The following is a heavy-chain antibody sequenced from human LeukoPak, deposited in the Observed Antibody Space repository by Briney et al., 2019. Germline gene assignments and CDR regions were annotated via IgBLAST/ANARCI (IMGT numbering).Heavy chain of an antibody. V-gene: IGHV4-61*02. CDR1: GGSISSGSYY. CDR3: ARQDSSGYYYEGYFQH. Sequence: PSVTLSLTCTVSGGSISSGSYYWSWIRQPAGKGLEWIGRIYTSGSTNYNPSLKSRVTISVDTSKNQFSLKLRSVTAADTAVYYCARQDSSGYYYEGYFQHWGQGTLVTVSS. D-gene: IGHD3-22*01. J-gene: IGHJ1*01. CDR2: IYTSGST.